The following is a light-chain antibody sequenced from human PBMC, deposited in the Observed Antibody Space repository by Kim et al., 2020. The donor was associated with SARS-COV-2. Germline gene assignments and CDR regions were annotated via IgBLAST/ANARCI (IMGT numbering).Light chain of an antibody. V-gene: IGLV1-40*01. Sequence: QRVTISCTGSSSNIGEGYDVHWYQQFPGAAPKFLIYGNDNRPSGVPDRFSGSKSGTSASLAITGLQPEDEADYYCQSYDNSLSGYVFGTGTKGT. CDR3: QSYDNSLSGYV. J-gene: IGLJ1*01. CDR2: GND. CDR1: SSNIGEGYD.